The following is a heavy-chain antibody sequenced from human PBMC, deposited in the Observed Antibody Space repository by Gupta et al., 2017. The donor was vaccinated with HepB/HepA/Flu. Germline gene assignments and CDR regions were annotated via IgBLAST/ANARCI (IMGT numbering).Heavy chain of an antibody. J-gene: IGHJ2*01. Sequence: QVQLQESGPGLVKPSETLSLTCTVSGGSVSSGRYYWSWIRQPPGKGLEWIGYIYYSGSTNYNPSLKSRVTISVDTSKNQFSLKLSSVTAADTAVYYCARVAYGYSSSWYVPNFDLWGRGTLVTVSS. CDR3: ARVAYGYSSSWYVPNFDL. D-gene: IGHD6-13*01. CDR2: IYYSGST. V-gene: IGHV4-61*01. CDR1: GGSVSSGRYY.